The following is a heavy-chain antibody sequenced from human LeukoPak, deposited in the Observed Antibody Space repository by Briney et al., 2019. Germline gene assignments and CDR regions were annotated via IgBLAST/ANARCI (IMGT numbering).Heavy chain of an antibody. J-gene: IGHJ4*02. CDR1: VGSFSGYY. CDR2: INHRGNT. CDR3: ARGDSNFPFDY. D-gene: IGHD4-11*01. Sequence: KASETLSLTCAVYVGSFSGYYWSWIRQPPGKGLEWIGEINHRGNTNYNPSLKSRVTISVDTSKNQFSLKLSSVTAADTAVYYCARGDSNFPFDYWGQGTLVIVSS. V-gene: IGHV4-34*01.